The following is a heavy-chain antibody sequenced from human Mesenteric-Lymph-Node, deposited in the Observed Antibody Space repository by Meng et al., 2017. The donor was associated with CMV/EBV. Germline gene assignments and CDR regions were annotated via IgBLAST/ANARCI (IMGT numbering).Heavy chain of an antibody. V-gene: IGHV1-2*02. D-gene: IGHD1-26*01. CDR1: GYTFTGYY. J-gene: IGHJ6*02. CDR3: ARGDGGGIVGATSRVHYYYYGMDV. CDR2: INPNSGGT. Sequence: GESLKISCKASGYTFTGYYMHWVRQAPGQGLEWMGWINPNSGGTNYAQKFQGRVTMTRDTSISTAYMELSRLRSDDTAVYYCARGDGGGIVGATSRVHYYYYGMDVWGQGTTVTVSS.